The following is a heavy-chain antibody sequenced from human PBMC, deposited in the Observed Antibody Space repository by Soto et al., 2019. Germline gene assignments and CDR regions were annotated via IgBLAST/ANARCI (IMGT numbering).Heavy chain of an antibody. CDR2: IKQDGREK. V-gene: IGHV3-7*01. CDR1: GFTFSSFW. J-gene: IGHJ4*02. CDR3: ARPLTTGWELLINVY. Sequence: PVRALRLSCAACGFTFSSFWMSWVRQAPGKGLEWVANIKQDGREKYYVDSVKGRFTISRDNAKNSLYLQMNSLSAEDTAVYYCARPLTTGWELLINVYWGQGTLVTVSS. D-gene: IGHD1-26*01.